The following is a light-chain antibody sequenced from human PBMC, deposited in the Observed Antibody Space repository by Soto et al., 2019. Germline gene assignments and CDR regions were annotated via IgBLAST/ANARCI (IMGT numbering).Light chain of an antibody. CDR3: GSYTGSIYV. V-gene: IGLV2-8*01. J-gene: IGLJ1*01. CDR2: EVT. CDR1: SSDIGGYNY. Sequence: QSALTQPPSASGSPGQSVTISCTGTSSDIGGYNYVSWYQHHPGKAPKLIIYEVTKRPSGVPDRFSGSKSGNTASLTVSGLQAEDEADYFCGSYTGSIYVFGNGTKLTVL.